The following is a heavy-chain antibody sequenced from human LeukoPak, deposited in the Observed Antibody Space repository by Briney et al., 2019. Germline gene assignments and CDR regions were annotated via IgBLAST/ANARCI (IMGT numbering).Heavy chain of an antibody. CDR1: GYSFTSYW. V-gene: IGHV5-51*01. CDR3: ARLSDGYNYGVYFDY. J-gene: IGHJ4*02. CDR2: IYPGDSDT. D-gene: IGHD5-18*01. Sequence: GESLKISCKGSGYSFTSYWIGWVRQMPGKGLEWMGIIYPGDSDTRYSPSFQGQATISADKSINTAYLQWSSLKDSDTAMYYCARLSDGYNYGVYFDYWGQGTLVTVSS.